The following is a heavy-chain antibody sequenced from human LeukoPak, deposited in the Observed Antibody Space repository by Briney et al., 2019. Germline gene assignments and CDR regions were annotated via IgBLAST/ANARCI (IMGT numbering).Heavy chain of an antibody. CDR3: AGLAVAGYFDY. V-gene: IGHV3-53*01. CDR1: GFTVSSNY. J-gene: IGHJ4*02. Sequence: PGGSLRLSCAASGFTVSSNYMSWVRQAPGKGLEWVSVIYSGGSTYYADSVKGRFTISRDNSKNTLYLQMDSLRAEDTAVYYCAGLAVAGYFDYWGQGTLVTVSS. D-gene: IGHD6-19*01. CDR2: IYSGGST.